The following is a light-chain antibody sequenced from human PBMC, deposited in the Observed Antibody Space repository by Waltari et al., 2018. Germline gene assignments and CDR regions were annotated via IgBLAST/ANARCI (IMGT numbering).Light chain of an antibody. J-gene: IGKJ4*01. CDR2: GAS. V-gene: IGKV3-15*01. CDR3: QQYNNWPELT. CDR1: QSVSST. Sequence: EIVMTQSPATLSVSTGERATLSCRASQSVSSTLAWYQQKPGQAPRLLIYGASTRATGIPARFSGSGSGTEFTLTISSLQSEDFAVYYCQQYNNWPELTFGGGTKVEIK.